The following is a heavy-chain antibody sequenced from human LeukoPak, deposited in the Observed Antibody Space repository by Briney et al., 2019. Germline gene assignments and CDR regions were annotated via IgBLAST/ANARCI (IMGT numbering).Heavy chain of an antibody. V-gene: IGHV4-4*07. CDR3: ARSRIYGYDFDY. J-gene: IGHJ4*02. CDR1: GGSISSYY. CDR2: IYNSGNT. Sequence: SETLSLTCTVSGGSISSYYWSWIRQPAGKGLEWIGRIYNSGNTNYNPSLKSRVTISVDTSKNQFSLKLSSVTAADTAVYYCARSRIYGYDFDYWGQGTLVTVSS. D-gene: IGHD5-18*01.